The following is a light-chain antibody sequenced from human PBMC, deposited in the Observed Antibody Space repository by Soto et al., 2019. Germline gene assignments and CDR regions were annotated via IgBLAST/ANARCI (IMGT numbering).Light chain of an antibody. CDR3: QQYYSYPPVFT. CDR1: QGISSY. J-gene: IGKJ3*01. CDR2: AAS. Sequence: AIRMTQSPSSLSASTGDRVTITCRASQGISSYLAWYLQKPGKAPKLLIYAASTLQSGVPSRFSGSGSGTDFTLTISCLQSEDFATYYCQQYYSYPPVFTFGPGTKVDIK. V-gene: IGKV1-8*01.